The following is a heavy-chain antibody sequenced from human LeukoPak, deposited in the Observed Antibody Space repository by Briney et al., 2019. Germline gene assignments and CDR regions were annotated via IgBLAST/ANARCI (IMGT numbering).Heavy chain of an antibody. CDR1: GGSISSGGYY. J-gene: IGHJ6*02. V-gene: IGHV4-31*03. CDR2: IYYSGST. CDR3: ARDRESSRDGYNFYYYYGMDV. Sequence: SETLSLTCTVSGGSISSGGYYWSWIRQHPGKGLEWIGYIYYSGSTYYNPSLKSRVTISVDTSKNQFSLKLSSVTAADTAVYYCARDRESSRDGYNFYYYYGMDVWGQGTTATVSS. D-gene: IGHD5-24*01.